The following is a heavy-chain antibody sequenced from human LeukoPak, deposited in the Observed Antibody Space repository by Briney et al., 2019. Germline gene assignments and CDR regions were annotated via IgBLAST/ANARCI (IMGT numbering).Heavy chain of an antibody. Sequence: SQTLSLTCTVSGGSISSGSYYWSWIRQPAGKGLEWIGRIYTSGSTNYNPSLKSRVTISVDTSKNQFSLKLSSVTAADTAVYYCARGDARDYYGSGSFPFDYWGRGTLVTVSS. V-gene: IGHV4-61*02. D-gene: IGHD3-10*01. CDR3: ARGDARDYYGSGSFPFDY. J-gene: IGHJ4*02. CDR1: GGSISSGSYY. CDR2: IYTSGST.